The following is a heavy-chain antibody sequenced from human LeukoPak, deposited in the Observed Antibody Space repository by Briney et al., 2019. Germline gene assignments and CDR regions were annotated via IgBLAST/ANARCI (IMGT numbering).Heavy chain of an antibody. V-gene: IGHV3-74*01. D-gene: IGHD1-26*01. CDR1: GFTFDDYV. Sequence: GGSLRLSCAASGFTFDDYVMHWVRQAPGKGLVWVSRIKYDASSTSYADSVKGRFTISRDNAKNTLYLQMNSLRAEDTAVYYCARGATYAYYQDYWGQGTLVTVSS. CDR3: ARGATYAYYQDY. CDR2: IKYDASST. J-gene: IGHJ4*02.